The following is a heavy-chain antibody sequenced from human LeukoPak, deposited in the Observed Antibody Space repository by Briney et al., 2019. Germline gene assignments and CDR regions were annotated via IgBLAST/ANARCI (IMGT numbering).Heavy chain of an antibody. Sequence: GGSLRLSCAASGFTFSSYWMSWVRQAPGKGLEWVANIKQDGSEKYYVDSVKGRFTISRDNAKNSLYLQMDSLRAEDTAVYYCARDGGSYCGGDCPDAFDIWGQGTMVTVSS. D-gene: IGHD2-21*02. CDR3: ARDGGSYCGGDCPDAFDI. CDR1: GFTFSSYW. V-gene: IGHV3-7*01. CDR2: IKQDGSEK. J-gene: IGHJ3*02.